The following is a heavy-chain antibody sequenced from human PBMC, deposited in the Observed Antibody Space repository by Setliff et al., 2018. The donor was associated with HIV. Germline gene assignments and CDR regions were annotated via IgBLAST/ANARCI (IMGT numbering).Heavy chain of an antibody. CDR3: ASIRITLGGETLDS. V-gene: IGHV4-34*01. J-gene: IGHJ1*01. CDR2: VNDREGP. CDR1: GVAFSDYS. Sequence: SETLSLTCAVYGVAFSDYSWGWIRQAPGKGLDWIGEVNDREGPKYNPSLKSRTTLSMDSSKRQFSLKMTSVTAADTAVYYCASIRITLGGETLDSWGQGGLVTVSS. D-gene: IGHD3-16*01.